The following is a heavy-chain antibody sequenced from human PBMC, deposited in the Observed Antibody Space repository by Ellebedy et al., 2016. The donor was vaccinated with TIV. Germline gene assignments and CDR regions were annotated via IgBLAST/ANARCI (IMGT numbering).Heavy chain of an antibody. CDR3: ARESSHNITCYFDY. CDR1: GFTFTSYW. Sequence: GESLKISCTASGFTFTSYWMSWVRQAPGKGLECVADIKQDGSDKNYVDSVKGRFIISRDNAKNSLYLEMNSLRAEDTAVYYCARESSHNITCYFDYWGLGTLVTVSS. CDR2: IKQDGSDK. J-gene: IGHJ4*02. V-gene: IGHV3-7*03. D-gene: IGHD2/OR15-2a*01.